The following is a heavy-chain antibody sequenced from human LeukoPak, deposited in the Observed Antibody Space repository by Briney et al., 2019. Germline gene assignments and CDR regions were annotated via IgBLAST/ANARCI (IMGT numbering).Heavy chain of an antibody. D-gene: IGHD2-15*01. CDR3: AGTYCSGGSCYRPLYYYYGMDV. Sequence: PSETLSLTCTVSGGSISSYYWSWIRQPAGKGLEWIGRIYTSGSTNYNPSLKSRVTMPVDTSKNQFSLKLSSVTAADTAVYYCAGTYCSGGSCYRPLYYYYGMDVWGQGTTVTVSS. V-gene: IGHV4-4*07. J-gene: IGHJ6*02. CDR2: IYTSGST. CDR1: GGSISSYY.